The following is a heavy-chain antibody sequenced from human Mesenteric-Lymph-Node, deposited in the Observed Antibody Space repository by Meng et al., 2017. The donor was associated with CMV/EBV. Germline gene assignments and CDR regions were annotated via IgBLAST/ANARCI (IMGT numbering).Heavy chain of an antibody. D-gene: IGHD6-13*01. CDR2: IISSSSTM. V-gene: IGHV3-48*04. CDR1: GFTFSTFN. CDR3: ATQQLVFLCLDY. Sequence: GESLKISCAASGFTFSTFNMNWVRQAPGKGLEWVSYIISSSSTMRYADSVKGRFTISRDNAKNSLYLQMNSLRVEDTAVYYCATQQLVFLCLDYWGQGALVTVSS. J-gene: IGHJ4*02.